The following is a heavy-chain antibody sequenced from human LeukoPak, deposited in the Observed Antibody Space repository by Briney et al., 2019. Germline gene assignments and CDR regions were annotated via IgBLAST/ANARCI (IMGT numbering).Heavy chain of an antibody. CDR1: GGSISSDFYY. J-gene: IGHJ5*02. V-gene: IGHV4-61*02. D-gene: IGHD2-15*01. Sequence: SETLSLTCTVSGGSISSDFYYWSWIRQPGGKGLEWIGRIYMSGNTNYNLSLKSRLTISVDTSKNQFSLKLSSVTAADTAVYYCAGTRRYCSGGSCYNWFDPWGQGTLVTVSS. CDR2: IYMSGNT. CDR3: AGTRRYCSGGSCYNWFDP.